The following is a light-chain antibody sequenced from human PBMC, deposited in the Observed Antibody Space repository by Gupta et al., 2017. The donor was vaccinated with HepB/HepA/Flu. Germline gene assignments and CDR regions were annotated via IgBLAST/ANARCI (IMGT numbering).Light chain of an antibody. V-gene: IGKV3-11*01. J-gene: IGKJ1*01. Sequence: EIALTQSPATLSLSPGERATLSCRASQSVTNYLAWYQQKPGQAPRLLIYDASNRATGIPARFSGSGDGTDFTLTISSREPEDFAVYYCQQRRSWPSTFGQWTKVEIK. CDR3: QQRRSWPST. CDR2: DAS. CDR1: QSVTNY.